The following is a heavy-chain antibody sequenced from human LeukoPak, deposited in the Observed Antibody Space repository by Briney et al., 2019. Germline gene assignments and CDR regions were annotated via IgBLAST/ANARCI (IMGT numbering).Heavy chain of an antibody. Sequence: GGSLRLSCAASGFTFEASAMSWVRQAPGKGLEWVAVITGGGESTYYADSVKGRFTISRDNSKKTLFLQVNSLRAEDTAVYFCAKIIRAQLLCGFNYWGQGIVVTVSS. V-gene: IGHV3-23*01. D-gene: IGHD2-2*01. CDR1: GFTFEASA. J-gene: IGHJ4*02. CDR3: AKIIRAQLLCGFNY. CDR2: ITGGGEST.